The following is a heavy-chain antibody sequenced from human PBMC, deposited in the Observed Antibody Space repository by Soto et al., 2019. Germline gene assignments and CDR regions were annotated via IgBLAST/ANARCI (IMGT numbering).Heavy chain of an antibody. J-gene: IGHJ4*02. Sequence: EVQLLQSGGDLVQPGGYLRLSCAASGFTVSAYAMSWVRQAPGKGLEWVSAISGSGDRTYYADSVKGRCTISRDSSDNTLNPQINSLRAEDTAIYFCAKDRMEFYVSGSLWYLDYWGQGTLVIVSS. CDR1: GFTVSAYA. D-gene: IGHD3-10*01. V-gene: IGHV3-23*01. CDR3: AKDRMEFYVSGSLWYLDY. CDR2: ISGSGDRT.